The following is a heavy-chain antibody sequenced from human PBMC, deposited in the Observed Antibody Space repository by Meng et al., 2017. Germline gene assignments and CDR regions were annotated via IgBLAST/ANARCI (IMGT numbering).Heavy chain of an antibody. CDR3: AKSMYYYDSSGYTFDY. CDR1: GFTFSSYG. D-gene: IGHD3-22*01. Sequence: VQWGGSGGGVVTAGMSVRLSWAASGFTFSSYGMHWVRQAPGKGLEWVAVIWYDGSNKYYADSVKGRFTISRDNSKNTLYLQMNSLRAEDTAVYYCAKSMYYYDSSGYTFDYWGQGTLVTVSS. J-gene: IGHJ4*02. CDR2: IWYDGSNK. V-gene: IGHV3-33*06.